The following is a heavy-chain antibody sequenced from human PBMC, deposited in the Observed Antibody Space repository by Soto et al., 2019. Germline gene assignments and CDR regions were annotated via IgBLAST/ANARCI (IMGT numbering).Heavy chain of an antibody. D-gene: IGHD3-16*01. Sequence: ASVKVSCKASGYTFTGYYMHWLRQAWGRVLECMGWRNPNSGRTNYAQTSQGWVTMTRDTSISTAYMELSRLLSDDMAVYYCAKVSMLLADAFAIWGRGTMVT. CDR3: AKVSMLLADAFAI. CDR2: RNPNSGRT. J-gene: IGHJ3*02. V-gene: IGHV1-2*04. CDR1: GYTFTGYY.